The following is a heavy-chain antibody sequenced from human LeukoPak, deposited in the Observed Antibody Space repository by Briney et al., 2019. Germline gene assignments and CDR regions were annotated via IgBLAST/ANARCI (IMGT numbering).Heavy chain of an antibody. V-gene: IGHV3-23*01. J-gene: IGHJ4*02. CDR3: AKISLPYYYDSSGYSTAPFDY. Sequence: PGGSLRLSCAASGFTFSSYAMSWVRQAPGKGLEWVSAISGSGGSTYYADSVKGRFTISRDNSKNTLYLQMNSLRAEDTAVCYCAKISLPYYYDSSGYSTAPFDYWGQGTLVTVSS. D-gene: IGHD3-22*01. CDR1: GFTFSSYA. CDR2: ISGSGGST.